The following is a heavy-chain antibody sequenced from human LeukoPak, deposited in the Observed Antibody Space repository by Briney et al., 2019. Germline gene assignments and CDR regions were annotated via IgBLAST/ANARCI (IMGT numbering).Heavy chain of an antibody. CDR1: GFIFSSYG. J-gene: IGHJ4*02. Sequence: GRSLRLSCAASGFIFSSYGMPWVRQAPGKGLEWVAIIWYDGSNKYYADSVKGRFTISRDNSKNTLYLQMNSLRAEDTAMYYCARDRVYQGSNYFDYWGQGSLVTVSS. V-gene: IGHV3-33*01. CDR2: IWYDGSNK. CDR3: ARDRVYQGSNYFDY. D-gene: IGHD2-2*01.